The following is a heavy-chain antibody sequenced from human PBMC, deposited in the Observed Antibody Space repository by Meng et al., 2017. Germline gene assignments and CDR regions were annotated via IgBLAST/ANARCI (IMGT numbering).Heavy chain of an antibody. D-gene: IGHD2-2*01. V-gene: IGHV1-69*01. CDR1: GGTFSSYA. CDR2: IIPIFGTA. CDR3: ARVGTTDAF. J-gene: IGHJ4*02. Sequence: QGPLVAAGVEVQKPGVSVKVSVKASGGTFSSYAISWVRQAPGQGLEWMGGIIPIFGTANYAQKFQGRVTITADESTSTAYMELSSLRSEDTAVYYCARVGTTDAFWGQGTLVTVSS.